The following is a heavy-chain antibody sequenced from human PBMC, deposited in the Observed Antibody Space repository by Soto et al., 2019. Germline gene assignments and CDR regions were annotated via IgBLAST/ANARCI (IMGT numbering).Heavy chain of an antibody. J-gene: IGHJ5*02. Sequence: PSETLSLTCTFSGGSLNSYYWTWIRQSPGKGLEWIGYVSSTGNTNYNPSLKSRLTMSLDTSTNEVSLSLTSVTAADAAVYFCARFSPPRKSYDSNPGWFDPWGQGIMVTVSS. CDR2: VSSTGNT. V-gene: IGHV4-59*01. CDR3: ARFSPPRKSYDSNPGWFDP. CDR1: GGSLNSYY. D-gene: IGHD3-22*01.